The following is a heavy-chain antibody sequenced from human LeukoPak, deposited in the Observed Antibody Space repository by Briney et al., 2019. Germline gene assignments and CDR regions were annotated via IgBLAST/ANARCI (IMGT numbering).Heavy chain of an antibody. Sequence: GVSLRLSCAASGFTFSSYAMSWVRQAPGKGLGWVANIKQDGSEKDYVDSVKGRFTISRDNAKDSLYLQMNSLRAEDTAVYYCARDSSSPTWGQGILVTVSS. CDR1: GFTFSSYA. CDR3: ARDSSSPT. D-gene: IGHD6-19*01. CDR2: IKQDGSEK. J-gene: IGHJ4*02. V-gene: IGHV3-7*03.